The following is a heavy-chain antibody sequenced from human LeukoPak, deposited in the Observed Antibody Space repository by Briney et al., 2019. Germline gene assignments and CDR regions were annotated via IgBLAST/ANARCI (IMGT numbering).Heavy chain of an antibody. CDR1: GGSFSGYY. V-gene: IGHV4-34*01. Sequence: PSETLSLTCAVYGGSFSGYYWSWVRQPPGKGLEWIGEINHSGSTNYNPSLKRRVAISVDTSKNQFSLKLSSVTAADTAVYYCARGCFTTNSYNWFDPWGQGTLVTVSS. J-gene: IGHJ5*02. CDR3: ARGCFTTNSYNWFDP. D-gene: IGHD3-22*01. CDR2: INHSGST.